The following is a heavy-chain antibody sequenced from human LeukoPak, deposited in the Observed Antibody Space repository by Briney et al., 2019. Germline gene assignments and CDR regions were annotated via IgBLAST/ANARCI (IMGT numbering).Heavy chain of an antibody. D-gene: IGHD2-2*01. V-gene: IGHV1-8*03. CDR3: ARACSSTSCYGTDAFDI. Sequence: GASVKVSCKASGYTFTSYDINWVRQATGQGLEWMGWMNPNSGNTGYAQKFQGRVTITRNTSISTAYMELSSLRSDDTAVYYCARACSSTSCYGTDAFDIWGQGTMVTVSS. J-gene: IGHJ3*02. CDR1: GYTFTSYD. CDR2: MNPNSGNT.